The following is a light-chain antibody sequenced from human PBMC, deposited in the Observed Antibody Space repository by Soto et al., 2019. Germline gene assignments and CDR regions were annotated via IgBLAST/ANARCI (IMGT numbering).Light chain of an antibody. V-gene: IGLV2-8*01. CDR3: SSFVGSPVV. Sequence: QSVPTQPPSASGSPGQSVTIPCTGTSSDVGDYNYVSWYQQHPGKVPKLLIYEVSKRPSGVPDRFSGSKSGNTASLTVSGLQAEDEVDYYCSSFVGSPVVFGGGTKLTVL. J-gene: IGLJ2*01. CDR1: SSDVGDYNY. CDR2: EVS.